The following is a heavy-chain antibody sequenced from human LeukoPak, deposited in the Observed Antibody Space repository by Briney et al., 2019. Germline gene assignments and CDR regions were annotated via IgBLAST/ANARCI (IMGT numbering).Heavy chain of an antibody. J-gene: IGHJ4*02. Sequence: GGSLRLSCAASGFTVSSNYMSWVRQAPGKGLEWVSVIYSGGSTYYADSVKGRFTISRDNSKNTLYLQMNSLRAEGTAVYYCARGEGPITIFGVVTPFDYWGQGTLVTVSS. CDR3: ARGEGPITIFGVVTPFDY. V-gene: IGHV3-66*02. D-gene: IGHD3-3*01. CDR2: IYSGGST. CDR1: GFTVSSNY.